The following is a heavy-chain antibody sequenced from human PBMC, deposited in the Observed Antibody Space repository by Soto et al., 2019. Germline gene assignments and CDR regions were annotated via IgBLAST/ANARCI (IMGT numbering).Heavy chain of an antibody. D-gene: IGHD1-26*01. V-gene: IGHV5-51*01. CDR2: LFPGDSDT. Sequence: GESLKISCQTSGYSFSNYWIGWVRQMPGKGLEWMGILFPGDSDTKYSPSFQGHVTISVDKSITTAYLLFASLKASDTAIYFCARLPNLYSPYFDFWGQGTLVTVSS. J-gene: IGHJ4*02. CDR1: GYSFSNYW. CDR3: ARLPNLYSPYFDF.